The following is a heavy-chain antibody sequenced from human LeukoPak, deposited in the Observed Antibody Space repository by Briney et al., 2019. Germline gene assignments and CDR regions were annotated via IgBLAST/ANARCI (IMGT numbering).Heavy chain of an antibody. J-gene: IGHJ1*01. V-gene: IGHV3-64D*09. CDR2: ISSNGGRT. Sequence: GGSLRLSCSASGFTFSSFAIHWVRQAPGRGLEYVPTISSNGGRTYYAESVKGRFIISRDNSKNTLYLQMSSLRPEDTAIYYCVKSTTVIPQYFQHWGQGTLVTVSS. CDR1: GFTFSSFA. CDR3: VKSTTVIPQYFQH. D-gene: IGHD4-17*01.